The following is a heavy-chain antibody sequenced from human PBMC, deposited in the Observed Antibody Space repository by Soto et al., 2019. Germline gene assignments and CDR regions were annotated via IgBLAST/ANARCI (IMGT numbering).Heavy chain of an antibody. CDR1: GGSISSGGYY. J-gene: IGHJ4*02. CDR2: IYYSGST. V-gene: IGHV4-31*02. CDR3: ARLIAAAGTNIDY. D-gene: IGHD6-13*01. Sequence: PSETLSLTCTVSGGSISSGGYYWSWIRQHPGKGLEWIGYIYYSGSTYYNPSLKSRVTISVDTSKNQFSLKLSSVTAADTAVYYCARLIAAAGTNIDYWGQGTLVTVSS.